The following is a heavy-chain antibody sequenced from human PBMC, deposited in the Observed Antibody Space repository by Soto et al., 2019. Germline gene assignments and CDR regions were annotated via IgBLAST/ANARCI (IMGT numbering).Heavy chain of an antibody. D-gene: IGHD2-15*01. Sequence: SETLSLTCAVYGGSFSGYYWSWIRQPPGKGLEWIGEINHSGSTNYNPSLKSRVTISVDTSKNQFSLKLSSVTAADTAVYYCARGQKGGSPYYYYYYGMDVWGQGTTVTVSS. J-gene: IGHJ6*02. CDR2: INHSGST. CDR3: ARGQKGGSPYYYYYYGMDV. CDR1: GGSFSGYY. V-gene: IGHV4-34*01.